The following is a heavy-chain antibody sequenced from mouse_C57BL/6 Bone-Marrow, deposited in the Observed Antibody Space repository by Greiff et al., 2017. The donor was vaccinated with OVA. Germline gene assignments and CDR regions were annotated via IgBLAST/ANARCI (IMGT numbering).Heavy chain of an antibody. CDR1: GYTFTSYG. V-gene: IGHV1-81*01. J-gene: IGHJ4*01. CDR2: IYPRSGNT. D-gene: IGHD2-3*01. Sequence: QVQLQQSGAELARPGASVKLSCKASGYTFTSYGISWVKQRTGQGLEWIGEIYPRSGNTYYNEKFKGKVTLTADKSSSTAYMELRSLTSEDSAVYFCARWGYYRAMDYWGQGTSVTVSS. CDR3: ARWGYYRAMDY.